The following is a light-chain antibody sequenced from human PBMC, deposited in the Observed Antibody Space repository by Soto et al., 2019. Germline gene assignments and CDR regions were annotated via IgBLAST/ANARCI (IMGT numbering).Light chain of an antibody. Sequence: IQLTQSPSSLSASVGDRGTISCRASQDISTHLAWFAQKPGRAPQLLIYAASTLHSGVPSRFSGSGSGTDFTLTISSLQPEDFATYYCQHLNTYPITFGPGTRLDIK. CDR1: QDISTH. CDR2: AAS. V-gene: IGKV1-9*01. J-gene: IGKJ5*01. CDR3: QHLNTYPIT.